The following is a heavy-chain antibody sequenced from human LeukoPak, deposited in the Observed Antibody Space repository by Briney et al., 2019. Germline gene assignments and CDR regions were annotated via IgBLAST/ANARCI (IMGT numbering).Heavy chain of an antibody. CDR3: ARVCGHSSGWFEGAFDI. V-gene: IGHV1-69*05. J-gene: IGHJ3*02. Sequence: ASVKLSCKASGGTFSSYAISWVRQAPAQGLEWMGRIIPIFGTANYAQKFQGRVTITTDESTSTAYMELSSLRSEDTAGYYCARVCGHSSGWFEGAFDIWGQGTMVTVSS. CDR2: IIPIFGTA. CDR1: GGTFSSYA. D-gene: IGHD6-19*01.